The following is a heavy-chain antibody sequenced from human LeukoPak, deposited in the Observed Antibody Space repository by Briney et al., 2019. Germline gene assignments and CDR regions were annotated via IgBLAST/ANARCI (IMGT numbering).Heavy chain of an antibody. D-gene: IGHD3-3*01. CDR2: IIAIFGTA. CDR3: AISLRRYYDFWSVYYIGY. CDR1: GGTFSSYA. Sequence: ASVKVSCKASGGTFSSYAISWVRQAPGQGLEWMGGIIAIFGTANYAQKFQGRVTITADESTSTAYMELSSLRSEDTAVYYCAISLRRYYDFWSVYYIGYLGRGTLVTVSP. V-gene: IGHV1-69*01. J-gene: IGHJ4*02.